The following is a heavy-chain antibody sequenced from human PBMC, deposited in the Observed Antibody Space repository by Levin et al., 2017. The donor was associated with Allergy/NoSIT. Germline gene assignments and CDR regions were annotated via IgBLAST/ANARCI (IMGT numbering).Heavy chain of an antibody. CDR2: ISSSSSYI. CDR1: GFTFSSYS. CDR3: ASIGSHIAVAAHALGTFDY. J-gene: IGHJ4*02. D-gene: IGHD6-19*01. V-gene: IGHV3-21*01. Sequence: GGSLRLSCAASGFTFSSYSMNWVRQAPGKGLEWVSSISSSSSYIYYADSVKGRFTISRDNAKNSLYLQMNSLRAEDTAVYYCASIGSHIAVAAHALGTFDYWGQGTLVTVSS.